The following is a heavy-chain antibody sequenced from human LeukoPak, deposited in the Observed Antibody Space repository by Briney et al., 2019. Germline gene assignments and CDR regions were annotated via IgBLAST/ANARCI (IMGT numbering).Heavy chain of an antibody. Sequence: ASVKVSCEASGYTFTSYDINWVRQATGQGLEWMGWMNPNSGNTGYAQKFQGRVTMTRNTSISTAYMELSSLRSEDTAVYYCARGLSGYDYYYYYYYMDVWGKGTTVTVSS. CDR2: MNPNSGNT. D-gene: IGHD5-12*01. V-gene: IGHV1-8*01. CDR3: ARGLSGYDYYYYYYYMDV. J-gene: IGHJ6*03. CDR1: GYTFTSYD.